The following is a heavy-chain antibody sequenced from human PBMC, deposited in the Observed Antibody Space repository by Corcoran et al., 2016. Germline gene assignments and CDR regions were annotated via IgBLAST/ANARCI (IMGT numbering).Heavy chain of an antibody. J-gene: IGHJ6*02. CDR2: ISYDGSNK. Sequence: QVQLVESGGGVVQPERSLRLSCEASGFTFSSYGMHWVRQDPGKGLEWVAVISYDGSNKYYADSVKGRFTISRDNSKNTLYLQMNSLRAEDTAVYYCAKGDYYGSGSYYGMDVWGQGTTVTVSS. D-gene: IGHD3-10*01. CDR3: AKGDYYGSGSYYGMDV. V-gene: IGHV3-30*18. CDR1: GFTFSSYG.